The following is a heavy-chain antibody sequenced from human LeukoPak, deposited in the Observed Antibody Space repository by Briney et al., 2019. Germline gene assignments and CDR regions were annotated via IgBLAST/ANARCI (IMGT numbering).Heavy chain of an antibody. D-gene: IGHD5-24*01. CDR2: IKQDGSEK. J-gene: IGHJ4*02. CDR1: GFTFSSYW. V-gene: IGHV3-7*01. CDR3: ARDKRRDGYNFSNY. Sequence: AGGSLRLSGAPPGFTFSSYWMSWVRQAPGKGLEWVANIKQDGSEKYYVDSVKGRFTISRDNAKNSLYLQMNSLRAEDTAVYYCARDKRRDGYNFSNYWGQGTQVTVP.